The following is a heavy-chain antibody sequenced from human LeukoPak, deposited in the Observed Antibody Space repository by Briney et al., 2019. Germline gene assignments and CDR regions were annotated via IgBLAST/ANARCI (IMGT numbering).Heavy chain of an antibody. D-gene: IGHD6-6*01. V-gene: IGHV4-59*01. CDR2: IYYSGST. CDR3: ASTFSSSSSPTWFDP. Sequence: SETLSLTCTVSGGSISSYYWSWIRQPPGKGLEWIGYIYYSGSTNYNPPLKSRVTISVDTSKNQFSLKLSSVTAADTAMYYCASTFSSSSSPTWFDPWGQGTLVTVSS. CDR1: GGSISSYY. J-gene: IGHJ5*02.